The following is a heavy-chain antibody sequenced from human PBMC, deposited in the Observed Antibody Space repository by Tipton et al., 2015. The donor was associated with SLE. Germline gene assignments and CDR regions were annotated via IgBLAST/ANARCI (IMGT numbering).Heavy chain of an antibody. CDR2: ISSSSSYT. CDR1: GFTFSDYY. V-gene: IGHV3-11*06. J-gene: IGHJ4*02. D-gene: IGHD3-10*01. CDR3: ASPAGYYFDY. Sequence: SLRLSCAASGFTFSDYYMSWIRQAPGKGLEWVSYISSSSSYTNYADSVKGRFTISRDNSKNTLYLQMNSLRAEDTAVYYCASPAGYYFDYWGQGTLVPVSS.